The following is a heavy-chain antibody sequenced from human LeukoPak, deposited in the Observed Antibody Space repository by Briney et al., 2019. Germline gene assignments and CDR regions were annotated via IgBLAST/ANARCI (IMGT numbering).Heavy chain of an antibody. CDR2: IWYDGSNK. D-gene: IGHD5-12*01. J-gene: IGHJ4*02. CDR1: GFTFSSYG. V-gene: IGHV3-33*01. Sequence: PGGSLRLSCAASGFTFSSYGMHWVRQAPGKGLEWVAVIWYDGSNKYYADSAKGRFTISRDNSKNTLYLQMNSLRAEDTAVYYCARDRTDSGYSYYFDYWGQGTLVTVSS. CDR3: ARDRTDSGYSYYFDY.